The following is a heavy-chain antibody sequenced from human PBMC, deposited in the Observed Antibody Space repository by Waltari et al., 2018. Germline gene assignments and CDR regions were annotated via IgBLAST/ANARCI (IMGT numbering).Heavy chain of an antibody. CDR3: ARHLYSIDYLELDN. Sequence: EGHLLESGGGLVQPGGSLRLPCVASGFTFINYAMSWVRQAPGKGLEWVSGIRDSGVVTKYADSVKGRFTVSRDNSKNTLYLQLNSLRAEDTAVYYCARHLYSIDYLELDNWGQGTLVTVSS. CDR1: GFTFINYA. V-gene: IGHV3-23*01. CDR2: IRDSGVVT. D-gene: IGHD3-22*01. J-gene: IGHJ4*02.